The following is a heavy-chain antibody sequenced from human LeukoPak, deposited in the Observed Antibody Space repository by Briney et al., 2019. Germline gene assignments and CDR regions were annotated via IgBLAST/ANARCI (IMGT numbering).Heavy chain of an antibody. V-gene: IGHV4-34*01. CDR3: AGSPGYFVRGRVSVIFQLCQ. J-gene: IGHJ4*01. CDR1: GGSFSGYY. Sequence: SETLSLTCAVYGGSFSGYYWSWIRQPPGKGLEWIGEINHSGSTNYNPSLKSRVTISVDTSKNQFSLKLSSVTAADTAVYYCAGSPGYFVRGRVSVIFQLCQRGQGNPGTVSS. CDR2: INHSGST. D-gene: IGHD3-10*02.